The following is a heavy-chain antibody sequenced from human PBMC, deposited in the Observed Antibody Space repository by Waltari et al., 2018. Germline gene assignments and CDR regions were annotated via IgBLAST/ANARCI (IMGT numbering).Heavy chain of an antibody. CDR1: GGSISSYY. D-gene: IGHD5-12*01. Sequence: QVQLQESGPGLVKPSETLSLTCTVSGGSISSYYWSWIRQPPGKGLEWIGYIYYSGSTNYNPSLKGRVTISVDTSKNQFSLKLSSVTAADTAVYYCATVDSTSPYYYYYMDVWGKGTTVTVSS. CDR3: ATVDSTSPYYYYYMDV. V-gene: IGHV4-59*01. CDR2: IYYSGST. J-gene: IGHJ6*03.